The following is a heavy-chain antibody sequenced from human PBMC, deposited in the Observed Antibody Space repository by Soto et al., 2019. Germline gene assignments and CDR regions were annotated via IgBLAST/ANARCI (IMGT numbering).Heavy chain of an antibody. D-gene: IGHD3-9*01. CDR1: GFTFSSYG. J-gene: IGHJ6*02. CDR3: AKGYFDILTGYTYYYGMDV. Sequence: HPGGSLRLSCAASGFTFSSYGIHWVRQAPGKGLEWVAVISYDGSNKYYADSVKGRFTISRDNSKNTLFLQMNSLRAEDTAMYYCAKGYFDILTGYTYYYGMDVWGQGTTVTVSS. CDR2: ISYDGSNK. V-gene: IGHV3-30*18.